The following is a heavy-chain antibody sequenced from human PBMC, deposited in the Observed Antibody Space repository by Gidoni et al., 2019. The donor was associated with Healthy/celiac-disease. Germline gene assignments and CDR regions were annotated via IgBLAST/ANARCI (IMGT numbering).Heavy chain of an antibody. CDR2: INPNSGGT. V-gene: IGHV1-2*02. CDR1: GYTFTGYY. CDR3: ARFDDSSGHEI. D-gene: IGHD3-22*01. Sequence: QVQLVQSAAAAKKTGASVKVSCKASGYTFTGYYMHWVRQAPGQGLEWMGWINPNSGGTNYAQKFQGRVTMTRNTSISTAYMELSRLRSDDTAVYYCARFDDSSGHEIWGQGTMVTVSS. J-gene: IGHJ3*02.